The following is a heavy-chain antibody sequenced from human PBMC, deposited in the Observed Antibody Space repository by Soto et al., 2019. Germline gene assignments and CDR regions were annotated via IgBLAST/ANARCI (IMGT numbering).Heavy chain of an antibody. CDR1: GYTFTSYG. CDR3: ARVRSTHIVVVTAIHTYHYFDY. CDR2: ISAYNGNT. J-gene: IGHJ4*02. V-gene: IGHV1-18*01. Sequence: ASVKVSCKASGYTFTSYGISWVRQAPGQGLEWMGWISAYNGNTNYAQKLQGRVTMTTDTSTSTAYMELRSLRSDDTAVYYCARVRSTHIVVVTAIHTYHYFDYWGQGTLVTVSS. D-gene: IGHD2-21*02.